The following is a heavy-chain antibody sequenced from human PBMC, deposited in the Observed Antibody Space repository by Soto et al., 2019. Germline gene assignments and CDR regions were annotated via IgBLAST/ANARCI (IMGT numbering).Heavy chain of an antibody. J-gene: IGHJ5*02. V-gene: IGHV3-23*01. CDR1: GFTFSSYA. CDR3: AKLEDSPTNSKWFDP. Sequence: PGGSLRLSCAASGFTFSSYAMSWVRQAPGKGLEWVSGISGSGDSTYYADSVKGRFTISRDNSKNTLYLQMNSLRADDTAVYYCAKLEDSPTNSKWFDPWGQGTLVTVSS. CDR2: ISGSGDST. D-gene: IGHD1-1*01.